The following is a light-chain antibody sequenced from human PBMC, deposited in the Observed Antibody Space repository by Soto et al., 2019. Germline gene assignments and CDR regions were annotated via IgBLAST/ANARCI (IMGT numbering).Light chain of an antibody. CDR3: QQYGRPLWT. J-gene: IGKJ1*01. V-gene: IGKV3-20*01. Sequence: EIVLTQSPGTLSLSPGDRATLSCRASQSVIGTYLAWYQQKPGQPPRLLIYGESIRATGIPDRFSGSGSGTDFTLTISRLEPEDFSVYYCQQYGRPLWTFGQGTKVEI. CDR2: GES. CDR1: QSVIGTY.